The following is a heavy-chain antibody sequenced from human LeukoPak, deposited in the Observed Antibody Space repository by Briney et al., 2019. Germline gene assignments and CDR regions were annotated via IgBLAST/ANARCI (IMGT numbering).Heavy chain of an antibody. CDR1: GLTLSNYW. V-gene: IGHV3-7*03. CDR3: ARDGFGTGSN. CDR2: IKQDGSEK. J-gene: IGHJ4*02. Sequence: GGSLRLSCAASGLTLSNYWMDWVRQAPGKGLEWVANIKQDGSEKNYVDSVKGRFIISRDNAKNSLYLQMNTLRADDTAVYYCARDGFGTGSNWGQGTLVTASS. D-gene: IGHD3-16*01.